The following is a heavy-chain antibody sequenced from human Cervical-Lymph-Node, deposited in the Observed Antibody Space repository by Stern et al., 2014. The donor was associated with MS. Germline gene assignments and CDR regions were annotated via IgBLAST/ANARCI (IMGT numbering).Heavy chain of an antibody. CDR1: GYTFTSYG. J-gene: IGHJ3*02. V-gene: IGHV1-18*04. D-gene: IGHD3-22*01. CDR3: ARDGSITMIVVVTDAFDI. Sequence: QVQLGQSGAEVKKPGASVKVSCKASGYTFTSYGISWVRQAPGQGLEWMGWISAYNGNTNYAQKLQGRVTMTTDTSTSTAYMELRSLRSDDTAVYYCARDGSITMIVVVTDAFDIWGQGTMVTVSS. CDR2: ISAYNGNT.